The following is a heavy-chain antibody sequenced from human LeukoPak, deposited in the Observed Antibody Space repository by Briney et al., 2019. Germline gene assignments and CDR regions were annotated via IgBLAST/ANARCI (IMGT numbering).Heavy chain of an antibody. J-gene: IGHJ4*02. D-gene: IGHD4-17*01. CDR3: ARDLSTVTTNYFDY. CDR1: GGSISSGGYY. Sequence: PSETLSLTCTVSGGSISSGGYYWSWIRQPPGKGLEWIGYIYHSGSTYYNPSLKSRVTISVDRSKNQFPLKLSSVTAADTAVYYCARDLSTVTTNYFDYWGQGTLVTVSS. CDR2: IYHSGST. V-gene: IGHV4-30-2*01.